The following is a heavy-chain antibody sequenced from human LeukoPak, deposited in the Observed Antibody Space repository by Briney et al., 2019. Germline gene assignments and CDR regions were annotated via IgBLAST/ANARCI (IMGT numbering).Heavy chain of an antibody. J-gene: IGHJ4*02. V-gene: IGHV1-18*01. CDR3: ARDCSNGVCFPRDY. CDR2: ITTYNGNR. CDR1: GYTLSEYG. D-gene: IGHD2-8*01. Sequence: ASMKVSCKASGYTLSEYGISWVRQAPGQGLVWVGWITTYNGNRKYAEKFQGRVTMTTDTSTSTYCMEMRSLRSDDTAIYYCARDCSNGVCFPRDYWGQGTQLTVST.